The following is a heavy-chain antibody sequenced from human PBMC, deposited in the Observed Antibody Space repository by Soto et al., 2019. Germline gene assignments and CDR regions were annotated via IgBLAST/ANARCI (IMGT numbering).Heavy chain of an antibody. V-gene: IGHV1-69*02. Sequence: QVQLVQSGAEVKKPGSSVKVSCKASGGTFSSYTISWVRQAPGQGLEWMGRIIPILGIANYAPKFQGRVTITADKSASTAYMELSSLRSEDTAVYYCASASPPLVLHYWGQGTLVTVSS. J-gene: IGHJ4*02. CDR3: ASASPPLVLHY. CDR1: GGTFSSYT. D-gene: IGHD6-6*01. CDR2: IIPILGIA.